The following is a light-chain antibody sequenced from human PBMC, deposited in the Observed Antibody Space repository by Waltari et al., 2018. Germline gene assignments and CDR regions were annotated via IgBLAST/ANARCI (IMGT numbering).Light chain of an antibody. Sequence: DIQMTQSPSSVSASVGDRVTITCRASQGISKWLTWYQQKPGKAPELLIFAASTLQWGVPSRFSGNGSETDFTLTISSLQPEDFGSYYCQKADRFPLTFGGGTKVEIK. J-gene: IGKJ4*01. V-gene: IGKV1-12*01. CDR2: AAS. CDR1: QGISKW. CDR3: QKADRFPLT.